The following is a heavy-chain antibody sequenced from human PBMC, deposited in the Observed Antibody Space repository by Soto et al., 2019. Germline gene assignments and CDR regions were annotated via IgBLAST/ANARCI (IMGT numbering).Heavy chain of an antibody. Sequence: LRLSCAASGFTFSSYAMSWVRQAPGKGLEWVSAISGSGGSTYYADSVKGRFTISRDNSKNTLYLQMNSLRAEDTAVYYCAKDNYYDILTGYNVNYWGQGTLVTVSS. CDR1: GFTFSSYA. CDR2: ISGSGGST. D-gene: IGHD3-9*01. V-gene: IGHV3-23*01. J-gene: IGHJ4*02. CDR3: AKDNYYDILTGYNVNY.